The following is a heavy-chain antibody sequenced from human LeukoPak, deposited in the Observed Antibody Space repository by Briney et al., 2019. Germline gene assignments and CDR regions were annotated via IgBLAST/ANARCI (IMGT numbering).Heavy chain of an antibody. CDR2: INQDGSEK. CDR3: VRDKVTY. V-gene: IGHV3-7*01. J-gene: IGHJ4*02. CDR1: GFTFSSHW. Sequence: SGGSLRLSCAASGFTFSSHWMSWVRQTPGKGLEWVAHINQDGSEKYYVDSVKGRFTISRDNAKNSLHLQVNSLRSEDTAVYYCVRDKVTYWGQGILVTVSS.